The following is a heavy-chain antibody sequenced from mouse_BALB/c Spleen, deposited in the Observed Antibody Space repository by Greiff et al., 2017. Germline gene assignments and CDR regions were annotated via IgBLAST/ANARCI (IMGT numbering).Heavy chain of an antibody. D-gene: IGHD1-1*01. CDR3: ARESSPSMDY. Sequence: EVMLVESGGDLVKPGGSLKLSCAASGFTFSSYGMSWVRQTPDKRLEWVATISSGGSYTYYPDSVKGRFTISRDNAKNTLYLQMSSLKSEDTAMYYCARESSPSMDYWGQGTSVTVSS. CDR1: GFTFSSYG. J-gene: IGHJ4*01. CDR2: ISSGGSYT. V-gene: IGHV5-6*01.